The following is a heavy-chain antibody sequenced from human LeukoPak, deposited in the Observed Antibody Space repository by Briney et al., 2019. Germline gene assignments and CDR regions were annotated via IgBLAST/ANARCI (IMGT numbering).Heavy chain of an antibody. CDR2: INPNSGGT. CDR1: EYTFTGYF. D-gene: IGHD3-22*01. J-gene: IGHJ5*02. CDR3: TVVLISGRWFDP. Sequence: ASVKVSCKASEYTFTGYFIHWVRQAPGQGLEWMGWINPNSGGTFYQQSFQGRVTMTRDTSISTAYMELSRLTSDDTAVYYCTVVLISGRWFDPWGQGTLVTVSS. V-gene: IGHV1-2*02.